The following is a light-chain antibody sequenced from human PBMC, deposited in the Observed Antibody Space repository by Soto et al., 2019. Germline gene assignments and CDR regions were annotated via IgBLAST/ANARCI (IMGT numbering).Light chain of an antibody. J-gene: IGLJ3*02. CDR2: EGS. CDR1: SSDVGSYNL. Sequence: QSVLTQPASVSGSPGQSITISCTGTSSDVGSYNLVSWYQQHPGKAPKLMIYEGSKRPSGVSNRFSGSKSGNTASLTISGLQAEDESHYYCSSYAGSNTWVFGGGTKVTVL. CDR3: SSYAGSNTWV. V-gene: IGLV2-23*01.